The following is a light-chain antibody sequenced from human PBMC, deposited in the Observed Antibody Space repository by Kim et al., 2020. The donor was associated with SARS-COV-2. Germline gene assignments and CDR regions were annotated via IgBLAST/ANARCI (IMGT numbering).Light chain of an antibody. CDR3: HQRSSWPGT. Sequence: EIVLTQSPATLSLSPGDRVTLSCRASQGISNYLAWYQQKPGQAPRLLISDASNRATGIPARFSGSGSGTDFTLTISSLEPEDFTFYYCHQRSSWPGTFGQGTKVDIK. CDR2: DAS. J-gene: IGKJ1*01. CDR1: QGISNY. V-gene: IGKV3-11*01.